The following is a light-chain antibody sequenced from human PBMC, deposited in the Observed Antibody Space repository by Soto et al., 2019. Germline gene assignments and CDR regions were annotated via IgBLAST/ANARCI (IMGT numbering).Light chain of an antibody. J-gene: IGKJ2*01. Sequence: DVQMTQSPSSLSASVGDRVTITCRASRDISSSLAWYQQNPGKDPKLRIYAASTLHAGVQSRFSGSGSGPFFTLTINSLQPEDVATYYCQKYNSPPNTFGRGTRLEI. CDR1: RDISSS. CDR3: QKYNSPPNT. CDR2: AAS. V-gene: IGKV1-27*01.